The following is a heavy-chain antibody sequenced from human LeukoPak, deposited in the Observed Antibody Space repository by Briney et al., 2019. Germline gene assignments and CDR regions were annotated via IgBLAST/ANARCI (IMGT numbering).Heavy chain of an antibody. J-gene: IGHJ6*02. CDR1: GDSIGSYF. CDR3: ARDGPAYTSRWYDHYYGLDV. D-gene: IGHD2-15*01. Sequence: SETLSLTCTVSGDSIGSYFWSWIRQSPGKGLEWIGHIYHSGSTNYNPSLKSRVSISVDTSKNQFSLKLTSVTSADTAVYYCARDGPAYTSRWYDHYYGLDVWGQGTTVTVSS. V-gene: IGHV4-59*01. CDR2: IYHSGST.